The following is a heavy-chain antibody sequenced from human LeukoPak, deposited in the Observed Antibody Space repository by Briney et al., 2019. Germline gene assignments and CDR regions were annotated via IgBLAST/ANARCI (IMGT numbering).Heavy chain of an antibody. CDR2: ISYDGSNK. Sequence: GRSLRLSCAASGFTFTSYAMHWVRQALGKGLEWVAVISYDGSNKYYADSVKGRFTISRDNSKNTLYLQMNSLRAEDTAVYYCARDHEWELNYYYGMDVWGQGTTVTVSS. CDR1: GFTFTSYA. V-gene: IGHV3-30-3*01. J-gene: IGHJ6*02. CDR3: ARDHEWELNYYYGMDV. D-gene: IGHD1-26*01.